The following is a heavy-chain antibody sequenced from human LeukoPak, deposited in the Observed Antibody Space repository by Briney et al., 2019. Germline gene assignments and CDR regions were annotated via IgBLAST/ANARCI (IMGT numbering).Heavy chain of an antibody. J-gene: IGHJ4*02. V-gene: IGHV3-11*01. CDR3: ASEYYDFWSGYYTGFFDY. CDR2: ISSSGSTI. Sequence: GSLRLSCAASGFTFSDYYMSWIRQAPGKGLEWVSYISSSGSTIYYADSVKGRFTISRDNAKNSLYLQMNSLRAEDTAVYYCASEYYDFWSGYYTGFFDYWGQGTLVTVSS. CDR1: GFTFSDYY. D-gene: IGHD3-3*01.